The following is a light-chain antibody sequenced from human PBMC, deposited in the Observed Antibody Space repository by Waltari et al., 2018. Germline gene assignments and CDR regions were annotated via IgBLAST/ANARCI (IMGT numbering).Light chain of an antibody. CDR2: HAS. J-gene: IGKJ2*01. CDR1: ARIGTS. Sequence: IHMTQSPSTLSASVGDRVTFTCRASARIGTSLAWYQQKSGKAPKLLIYHASTLEGGVPSRFSGSGSGTDFTLTISSLQPEDFATYYCQQSYSTPSYTFGQGTKLEIK. CDR3: QQSYSTPSYT. V-gene: IGKV1-39*01.